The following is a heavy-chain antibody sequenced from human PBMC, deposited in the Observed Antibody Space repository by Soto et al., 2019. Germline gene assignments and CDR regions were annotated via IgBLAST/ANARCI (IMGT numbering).Heavy chain of an antibody. J-gene: IGHJ5*02. V-gene: IGHV4-4*07. CDR2: IYLSGST. D-gene: IGHD2-2*01. CDR3: ARLAVPAAVSAWFDP. Sequence: WTWIRQPAGKGLEWIGRIYLSGSTDYNPSLKSRVTMSLDTSKNQFSLKLTSVTAADTAVYYCARLAVPAAVSAWFDPWGQGTLVTVSS.